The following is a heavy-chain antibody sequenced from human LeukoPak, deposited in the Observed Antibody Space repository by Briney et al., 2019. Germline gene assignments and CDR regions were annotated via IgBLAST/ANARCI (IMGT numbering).Heavy chain of an antibody. V-gene: IGHV3-48*02. J-gene: IGHJ4*02. CDR2: ISSSSSTI. CDR3: ARDPILGYSSSWNDY. D-gene: IGHD6-13*01. Sequence: GGSLRLSCAASGFTFSSYSMNWVRQAPGKGLEWVSYISSSSSTIYYADSVKGRFTISRDNAKNSLYLQMNSLRDEDTAVYYCARDPILGYSSSWNDYWGQGTLVTVSS. CDR1: GFTFSSYS.